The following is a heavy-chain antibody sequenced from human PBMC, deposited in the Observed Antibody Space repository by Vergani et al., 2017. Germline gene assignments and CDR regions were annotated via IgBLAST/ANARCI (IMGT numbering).Heavy chain of an antibody. Sequence: EVQLLESGGGLVQPGGSLRLSCAASGFTFSSYAMSWVRQAPGKGLEGVSAISGSGGSTYYADSVKGRFTISRDNSKNTLYLQMNSLRAEDTAVYYCAKDSGLRGYDLREVSYMDVWGKGTTVTVS. CDR1: GFTFSSYA. J-gene: IGHJ6*03. CDR2: ISGSGGST. CDR3: AKDSGLRGYDLREVSYMDV. D-gene: IGHD5-12*01. V-gene: IGHV3-23*01.